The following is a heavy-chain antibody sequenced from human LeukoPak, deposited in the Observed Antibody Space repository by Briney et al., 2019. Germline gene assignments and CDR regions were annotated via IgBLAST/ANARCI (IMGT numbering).Heavy chain of an antibody. CDR3: ARDRISSGYYGTSDY. J-gene: IGHJ4*02. Sequence: PGGSLRLSCAASGFTVSSNYMSWVRQAPGKGLEWVSVIYSGGSTYYADSVKGRFTISRDKSKNTLYLQMNSLRAEDTAVYYCARDRISSGYYGTSDYWGQGTLVTVSS. D-gene: IGHD3-22*01. V-gene: IGHV3-53*01. CDR2: IYSGGST. CDR1: GFTVSSNY.